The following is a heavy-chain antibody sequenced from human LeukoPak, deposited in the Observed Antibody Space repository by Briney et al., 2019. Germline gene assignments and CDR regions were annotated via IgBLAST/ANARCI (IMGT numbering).Heavy chain of an antibody. CDR1: VGTFSSYA. V-gene: IGHV1-69*01. D-gene: IGHD5-18*01. CDR2: IIPIFGTA. Sequence: GSSVKVSCKASVGTFSSYAISWVRQAPGQGLEWMGGIIPIFGTANYAQKFQGRVTITADESTSTAYMELSSLRSEDTAVYYCVRDAVDTAMVGWGQGTLVTVSS. J-gene: IGHJ4*02. CDR3: VRDAVDTAMVG.